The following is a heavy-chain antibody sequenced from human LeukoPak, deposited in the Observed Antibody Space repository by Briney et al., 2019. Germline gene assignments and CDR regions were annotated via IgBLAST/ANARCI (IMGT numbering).Heavy chain of an antibody. D-gene: IGHD3-22*01. CDR1: GGSISSYY. Sequence: SETESLICTVSGGSISSYYWSWIRQPAGKGLEWIGRIYTSGSTNYNPSLKSRVTMSVDTSKNQFSLKLSSVTAADTAVYYCARDTSYYDSSGPSIDYWGQGTLVTVSS. V-gene: IGHV4-4*07. CDR3: ARDTSYYDSSGPSIDY. J-gene: IGHJ4*02. CDR2: IYTSGST.